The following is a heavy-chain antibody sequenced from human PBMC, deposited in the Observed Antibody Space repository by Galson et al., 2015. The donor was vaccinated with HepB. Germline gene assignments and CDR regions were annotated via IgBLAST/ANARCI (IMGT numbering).Heavy chain of an antibody. V-gene: IGHV3-23*01. Sequence: SLRLSCAVSGFTFSTYAMSWVRRTPGKGMEWVSTISASGGGTWYADSVKGRFTISRDNSKNTLWLQMSSLRDEVTALYYCAKDRDYNDYVFDYWGQGTLVTVSS. CDR2: ISASGGGT. CDR3: AKDRDYNDYVFDY. CDR1: GFTFSTYA. D-gene: IGHD4-11*01. J-gene: IGHJ4*02.